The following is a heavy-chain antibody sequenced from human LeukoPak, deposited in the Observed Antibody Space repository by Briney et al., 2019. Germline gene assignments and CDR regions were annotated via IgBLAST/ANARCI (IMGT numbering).Heavy chain of an antibody. CDR1: GGSINSSSYY. CDR3: VKSNSRYQPWTLDI. CDR2: IFYNEGT. D-gene: IGHD2-2*01. V-gene: IGHV4-61*10. Sequence: PSETLSLTCTVSGGSINSSSYYWSWIRQPAGKGLEWIGYIFYNEGTSYNPSLKSRVTISVDTSNNQLSLKVNSVTAADTAMYYCVKSNSRYQPWTLDIWGRGTMVTVSS. J-gene: IGHJ3*02.